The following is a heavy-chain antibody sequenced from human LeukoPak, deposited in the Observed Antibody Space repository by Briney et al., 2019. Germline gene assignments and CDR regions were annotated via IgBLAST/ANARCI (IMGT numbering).Heavy chain of an antibody. J-gene: IGHJ4*02. V-gene: IGHV1-8*01. Sequence: GASVKVSCKASGYTFTNYDINWVRQATGQGPEWMGWMNPSSGNTGYAQRFQGRVTMTRDTSINTAYLELSSLRSEDTAVYYCASHTYYYSSGSFAYWGQGTLVTVSS. CDR3: ASHTYYYSSGSFAY. D-gene: IGHD3-10*01. CDR2: MNPSSGNT. CDR1: GYTFTNYD.